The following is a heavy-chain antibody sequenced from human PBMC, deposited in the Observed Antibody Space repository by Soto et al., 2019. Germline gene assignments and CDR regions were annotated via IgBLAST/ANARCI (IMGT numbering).Heavy chain of an antibody. CDR3: AKAEYSSSWYVFCYFDY. Sequence: PGGSLRLSCAASGFTFSSYAMSWVRQAPGKGLEWVSAISGSGGSTYYADSVKGRFTISRDNSKNTLYLQMNSLRAEDTAVYYCAKAEYSSSWYVFCYFDYWGQGTLVTVSS. J-gene: IGHJ4*02. CDR1: GFTFSSYA. V-gene: IGHV3-23*01. CDR2: ISGSGGST. D-gene: IGHD6-13*01.